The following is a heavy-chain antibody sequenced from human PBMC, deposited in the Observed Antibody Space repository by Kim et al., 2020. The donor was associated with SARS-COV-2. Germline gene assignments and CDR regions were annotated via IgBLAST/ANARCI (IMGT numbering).Heavy chain of an antibody. V-gene: IGHV3-23*01. J-gene: IGHJ4*02. CDR2: IIDGGST. Sequence: GGSLRLSCAASGFTLSSYVMNWVRQAPGKGLEWVAAIIDGGSTYYADSVKGRFTISRDDSENTLYLQMNSLSGEDLAIYFCARRVMVAPFDYWVRGMLVAVSS. CDR3: ARRVMVAPFDY. D-gene: IGHD2-15*01. CDR1: GFTLSSYV.